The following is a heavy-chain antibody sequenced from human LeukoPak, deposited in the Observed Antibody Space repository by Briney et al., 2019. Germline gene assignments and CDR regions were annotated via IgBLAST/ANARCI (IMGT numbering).Heavy chain of an antibody. D-gene: IGHD2-8*02. CDR2: IYSGGGT. CDR1: GFTVTTNY. CDR3: ARLYWGSGFDY. Sequence: GSLRLSCAASGFTVTTNYMSWVRQAPGKGLECVSVIYSGGGTYYAAAVKGRFTISRDNSKNTLYLQMNSLRAEDTAVYYCARLYWGSGFDYWGQGTLVTVSS. V-gene: IGHV3-66*01. J-gene: IGHJ4*02.